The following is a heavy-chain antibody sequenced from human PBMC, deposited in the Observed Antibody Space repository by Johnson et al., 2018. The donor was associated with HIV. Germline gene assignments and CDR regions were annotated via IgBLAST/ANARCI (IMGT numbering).Heavy chain of an antibody. J-gene: IGHJ3*02. CDR3: AKAVAGGCDAFDI. CDR1: GFTFSSYG. Sequence: QVQLVESGGGLVQPGGSLRLSCAASGFTFSSYGMHWVRQAPGKGLEWVAVIWYDGTNKYYAESVKGRFTISRDNSKNTLYLQLNGLRAEDTALYYCAKAVAGGCDAFDIWGQGTMVTVSS. V-gene: IGHV3-33*06. D-gene: IGHD6-13*01. CDR2: IWYDGTNK.